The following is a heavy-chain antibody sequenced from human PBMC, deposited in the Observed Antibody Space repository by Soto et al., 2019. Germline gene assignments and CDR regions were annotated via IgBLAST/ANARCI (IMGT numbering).Heavy chain of an antibody. CDR2: IIPIFGTA. CDR3: ASLAGRTYYYYYGMDV. V-gene: IGHV1-69*13. D-gene: IGHD6-19*01. Sequence: GASVKVSCKASGGTFSSYAISWVRQAPGQGLEWMGGIIPIFGTANYAQKFQGRVTITADESTSTAYMELSSLRSEDTAVYYCASLAGRTYYYYYGMDVWGQGTTVTGS. J-gene: IGHJ6*02. CDR1: GGTFSSYA.